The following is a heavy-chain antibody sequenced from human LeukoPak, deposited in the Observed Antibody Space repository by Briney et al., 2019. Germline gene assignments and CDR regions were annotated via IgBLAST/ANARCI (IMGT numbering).Heavy chain of an antibody. CDR2: INPNSGGT. D-gene: IGHD3-3*01. J-gene: IGHJ5*02. CDR1: GYTFTGYY. V-gene: IGHV1-2*02. CDR3: ARDLGITIFGVVWGFDP. Sequence: ASVKVSCKASGYTFTGYYMHWVRQAPGQGLEWMGWINPNSGGTNYAQKFQGRVTMTRDTSISTAYMELSRLRSDDTAVYYCARDLGITIFGVVWGFDPWGQGTLVTVSS.